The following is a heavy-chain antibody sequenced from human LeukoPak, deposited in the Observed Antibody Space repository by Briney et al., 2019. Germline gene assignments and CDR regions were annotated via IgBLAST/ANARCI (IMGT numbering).Heavy chain of an antibody. CDR3: ARYSDCSSTGCYWGDNWFDP. CDR2: IYYSGST. V-gene: IGHV4-59*01. Sequence: SETLSLTCTVSGGSISSYYWSWIRQPPGKGLEWIGCIYYSGSTNYNPSLKSRVTISVDTSKNQFSLKLSSVTAADTAVYYSARYSDCSSTGCYWGDNWFDPWGQGTLVTVSS. J-gene: IGHJ5*02. D-gene: IGHD2-2*01. CDR1: GGSISSYY.